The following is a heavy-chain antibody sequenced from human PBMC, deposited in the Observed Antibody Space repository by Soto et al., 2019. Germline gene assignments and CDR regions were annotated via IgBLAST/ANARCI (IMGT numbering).Heavy chain of an antibody. V-gene: IGHV4-59*01. CDR1: GGSIISGY. D-gene: IGHD2-15*01. CDR2: ISYSGNT. CDR3: AGLRGYAGSPIDY. J-gene: IGHJ4*02. Sequence: SETLSLTCTVSGGSIISGYWSWIRQPPGKGLEWIGHISYSGNTNYNPPLKSRVTMSVDTPKNQFSLRLSSVTTTDTAVYYCAGLRGYAGSPIDYWGQGTLVTVSS.